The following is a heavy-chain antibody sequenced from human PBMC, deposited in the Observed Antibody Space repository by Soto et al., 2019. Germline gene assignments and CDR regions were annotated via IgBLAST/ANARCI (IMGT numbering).Heavy chain of an antibody. J-gene: IGHJ4*02. CDR2: ISAYNGNT. CDR3: ARVPYGLGPQHYFDY. V-gene: IGHV1-18*01. Sequence: QVQLVQSGAEVKKPGASVKVSCKASGYTFTSYGISWVRQAPGQGLEWMGWISAYNGNTNYAQKLQGRVTMTTDTSXXTAYMELRSLRSDDTAVYYCARVPYGLGPQHYFDYWGQGTLVTVSS. D-gene: IGHD4-17*01. CDR1: GYTFTSYG.